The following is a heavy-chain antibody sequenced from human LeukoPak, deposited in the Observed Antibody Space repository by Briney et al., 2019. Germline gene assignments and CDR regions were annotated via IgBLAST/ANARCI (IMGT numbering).Heavy chain of an antibody. CDR1: GFTVSSNY. D-gene: IGHD1-26*01. CDR3: ARHRYSGSFTPYYFDY. CDR2: IYSGGST. J-gene: IGHJ4*02. V-gene: IGHV3-53*01. Sequence: PGGSLRLSCAASGFTVSSNYMSWVRQAPGKGLEWVSVIYSGGSTYYADSAKGRFTISRDNSKNTLYLQMNSLRAEDTAVYYCARHRYSGSFTPYYFDYWGQGTLVTVSS.